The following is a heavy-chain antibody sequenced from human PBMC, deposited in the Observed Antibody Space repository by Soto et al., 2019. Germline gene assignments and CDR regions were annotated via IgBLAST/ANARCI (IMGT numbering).Heavy chain of an antibody. CDR2: ISSRSDI. V-gene: IGHV3-21*01. CDR1: GFTFSTYS. J-gene: IGHJ4*02. Sequence: GGSLRLSCVGSGFTFSTYSINWVRQAPGKGLEWVSSISSRSDIYYADSVKGRFTISRDSAKNSVSLQMNSLRAEDTAVYYCARDLTSSGWPFDYWGQGTLVTVSS. D-gene: IGHD6-19*01. CDR3: ARDLTSSGWPFDY.